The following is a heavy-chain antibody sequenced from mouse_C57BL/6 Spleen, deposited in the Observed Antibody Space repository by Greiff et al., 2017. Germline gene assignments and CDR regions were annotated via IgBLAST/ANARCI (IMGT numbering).Heavy chain of an antibody. CDR2: IYPGSGNT. CDR3: ARGGYPDD. D-gene: IGHD2-2*01. CDR1: GYTFTDYY. Sequence: QVQLQQSGAELVRPGASVKLSCKASGYTFTDYYINWVKQRPGQGLEWIARIYPGSGNTYYNEKFKGKATLTAAKSSSTAYMQLSSLTSEASAVYFCARGGYPDDWGQGTSVTVSS. J-gene: IGHJ4*01. V-gene: IGHV1-76*01.